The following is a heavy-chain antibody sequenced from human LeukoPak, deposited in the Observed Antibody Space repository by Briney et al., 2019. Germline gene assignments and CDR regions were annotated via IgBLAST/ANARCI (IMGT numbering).Heavy chain of an antibody. Sequence: SVKVSCKASGGTFSSYAISWVRQAPGQGLEWMGGIIPIFGTANYAQKFQGRVTMTEDTSTDTAYMELSSLRSEDTAVYYCATPLLSMIPYYAFDIWGQGTMVTVSS. D-gene: IGHD2/OR15-2a*01. J-gene: IGHJ3*02. CDR3: ATPLLSMIPYYAFDI. V-gene: IGHV1-69*06. CDR1: GGTFSSYA. CDR2: IIPIFGTA.